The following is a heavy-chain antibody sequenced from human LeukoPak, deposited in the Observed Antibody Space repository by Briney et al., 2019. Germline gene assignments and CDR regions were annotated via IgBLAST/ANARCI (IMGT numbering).Heavy chain of an antibody. V-gene: IGHV3-73*01. CDR1: GFTFNGFD. CDR3: TRQSRDY. CDR2: IKSKTNTYAT. Sequence: QAGGSLRLSCAASGFTFNGFDMHWVRQASGKGLEWVGRIKSKTNTYATAYTASVKGRFTIFRDDSKNTAYLQMNSLKTEDTAVYYCTRQSRDYWGQGTLVTVSS. J-gene: IGHJ4*02.